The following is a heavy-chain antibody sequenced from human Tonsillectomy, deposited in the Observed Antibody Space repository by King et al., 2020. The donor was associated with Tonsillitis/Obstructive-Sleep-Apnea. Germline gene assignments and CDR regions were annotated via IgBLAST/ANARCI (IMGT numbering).Heavy chain of an antibody. CDR2: ISWNSGSI. CDR3: AKDQFLAWLLYPGYYYYMDV. J-gene: IGHJ6*03. CDR1: GFTFDDYA. Sequence: VQLVQSGGGLVQPGRSLRLSCAASGFTFDDYAMHWVRQAPGKGLEWVSGISWNSGSISYADSVKGRFTISRDNAKNSLYLQMKSLRAEDTALYYCAKDQFLAWLLYPGYYYYMDVWGKGATVTVSS. D-gene: IGHD3-3*01. V-gene: IGHV3-9*01.